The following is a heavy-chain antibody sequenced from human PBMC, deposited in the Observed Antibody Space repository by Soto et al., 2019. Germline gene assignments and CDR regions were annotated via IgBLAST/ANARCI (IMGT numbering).Heavy chain of an antibody. CDR3: AKDRASAASHGID. V-gene: IGHV3-30*18. J-gene: IGHJ3*01. D-gene: IGHD6-13*01. CDR2: ISNDGSDK. CDR1: GFTFNNYG. Sequence: QVQLVESGGGVVQPGRSLRLSCAASGFTFNNYGMHWVRQAPGKGLEWVAAISNDGSDKYYADSVKGRLTISRDNSKNTVYLQMNSLRAEDTAVYYCAKDRASAASHGIDWGQATMVTVSS.